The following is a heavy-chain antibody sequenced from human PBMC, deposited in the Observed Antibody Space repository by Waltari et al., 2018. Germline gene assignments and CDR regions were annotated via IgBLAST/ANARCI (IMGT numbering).Heavy chain of an antibody. CDR3: AKDTVGSPYGDAFDI. Sequence: GGSLRLSCAASGFTFSSYGMHWVRQAPGKGLEWVAFIRYDGSNKYYADSVKGRFTISRDNSKNTRYLQMNSLRAEDTAVYYCAKDTVGSPYGDAFDIWGQGTMVTVSS. J-gene: IGHJ3*02. CDR1: GFTFSSYG. V-gene: IGHV3-30*02. CDR2: IRYDGSNK. D-gene: IGHD4-17*01.